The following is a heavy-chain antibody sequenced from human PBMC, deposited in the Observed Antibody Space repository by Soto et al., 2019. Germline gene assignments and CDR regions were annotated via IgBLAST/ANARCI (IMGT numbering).Heavy chain of an antibody. CDR3: AREFGELSIFDY. J-gene: IGHJ4*02. CDR1: GGSISSGDYY. Sequence: PSETLSLTCTVSGGSISSGDYYWSWIRQPPGKGLEWIGYIYYSGSTYYNPSLKSRVTISVDTSKNQFSLKLSSVTAADTAVYYCAREFGELSIFDYWGQGTLVTVSS. CDR2: IYYSGST. D-gene: IGHD3-10*01. V-gene: IGHV4-30-4*01.